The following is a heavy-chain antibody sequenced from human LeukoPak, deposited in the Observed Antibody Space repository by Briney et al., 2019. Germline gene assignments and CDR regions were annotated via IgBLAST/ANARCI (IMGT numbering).Heavy chain of an antibody. CDR1: GYTFTSYS. D-gene: IGHD3-10*01. V-gene: IGHV1-18*01. Sequence: ASVKVSCKASGYTFTSYSISWVRQAPGQGLEWMGWISAYNGNTIYAQKVKGRATMTTDTSTSTAYMELRSLRSDDTAVYYCARVPLLWFGELLSGNWFDPWGQGTLVTVSS. J-gene: IGHJ5*02. CDR3: ARVPLLWFGELLSGNWFDP. CDR2: ISAYNGNT.